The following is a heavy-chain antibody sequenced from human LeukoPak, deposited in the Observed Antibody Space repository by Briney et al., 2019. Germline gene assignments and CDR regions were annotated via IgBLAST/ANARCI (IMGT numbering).Heavy chain of an antibody. V-gene: IGHV4-39*02. Sequence: PSETLSLTCTVSGGSISSSSYYWGWIRQPPGKGLEWIGSIYYSGSTYYNPSLKSRVTISVDTSKNQFSLKLSSVTAADTAVYYCARDGSYYDSSGYPLTLDYWGQGTLVTVSS. CDR1: GGSISSSSYY. D-gene: IGHD3-22*01. J-gene: IGHJ4*02. CDR2: IYYSGST. CDR3: ARDGSYYDSSGYPLTLDY.